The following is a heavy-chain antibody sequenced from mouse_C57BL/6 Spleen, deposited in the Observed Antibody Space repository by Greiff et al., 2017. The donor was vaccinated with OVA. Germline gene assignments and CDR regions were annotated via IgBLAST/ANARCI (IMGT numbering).Heavy chain of an antibody. CDR2: IDPENGDT. V-gene: IGHV14-4*01. CDR3: TTYPGTGLAY. Sequence: VQLQQSGAELVRPGASVKLSCTASGFNIKDDYMHWVKQRPEQGLEWIGWIDPENGDTEYASKFQGKATITADTSSNTAYLQLSSLTSEDTAVYYCTTYPGTGLAYWGQGTLVTVSA. CDR1: GFNIKDDY. J-gene: IGHJ3*01.